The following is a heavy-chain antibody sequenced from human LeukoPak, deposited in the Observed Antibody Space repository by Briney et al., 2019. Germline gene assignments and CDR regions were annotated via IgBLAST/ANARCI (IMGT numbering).Heavy chain of an antibody. Sequence: GASVKVSCKASGYTFTSYDINWVRQATGQGREWMGWMNPNSGNTGYAQKFQGTVTITRNTSISTAYMELRSLRSDDTAVYYCARGHSGSHRILDYWGQGTLVTVSS. J-gene: IGHJ4*02. CDR3: ARGHSGSHRILDY. CDR1: GYTFTSYD. CDR2: MNPNSGNT. D-gene: IGHD1-26*01. V-gene: IGHV1-8*03.